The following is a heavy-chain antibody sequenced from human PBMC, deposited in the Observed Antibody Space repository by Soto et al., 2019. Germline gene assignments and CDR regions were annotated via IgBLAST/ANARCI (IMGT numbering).Heavy chain of an antibody. J-gene: IGHJ4*02. Sequence: QVQLQQWGAGLLKPSETLSLTCAVYGGSFSGYYWSWIRQPPGKGLEWIGEINQSGSTNYYPSLNSRVTITVDTSKNQFSLKLSSVTAADTAVYYCARTYSSSWSPFDYWGQGTLVTVSS. D-gene: IGHD6-13*01. CDR1: GGSFSGYY. CDR3: ARTYSSSWSPFDY. V-gene: IGHV4-34*01. CDR2: INQSGST.